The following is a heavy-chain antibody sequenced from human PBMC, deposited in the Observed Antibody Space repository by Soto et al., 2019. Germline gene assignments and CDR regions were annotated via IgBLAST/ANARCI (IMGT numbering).Heavy chain of an antibody. V-gene: IGHV1-18*01. Sequence: QVLLVQSAAEVKKPGASVRVSCTASGYPFTNYVLNWVRQAPGQGLEWMGWISPYNGNTYYEQKFQDRVTMTTDTSTSTAYLELRSLSSDDTAVYFCARDMPIWGSRHYFGYWGQGTLVTVSS. D-gene: IGHD3-16*01. CDR1: GYPFTNYV. J-gene: IGHJ4*02. CDR3: ARDMPIWGSRHYFGY. CDR2: ISPYNGNT.